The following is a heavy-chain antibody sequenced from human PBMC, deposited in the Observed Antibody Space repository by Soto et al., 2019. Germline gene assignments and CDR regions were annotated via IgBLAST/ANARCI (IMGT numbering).Heavy chain of an antibody. J-gene: IGHJ4*02. V-gene: IGHV1-69*01. Sequence: QEQLVQSGAEVTKPGSSVKVSCKASGGLFSSYPISWVRQVPGQGLEWMGGIVPVFQTAYYTQRFQGRVTITADQYTNTADMELSSLRSEDTAIYYCARGGSGYTWFNEFWGQVTLVTVSS. CDR1: GGLFSSYP. CDR3: ARGGSGYTWFNEF. CDR2: IVPVFQTA. D-gene: IGHD3-22*01.